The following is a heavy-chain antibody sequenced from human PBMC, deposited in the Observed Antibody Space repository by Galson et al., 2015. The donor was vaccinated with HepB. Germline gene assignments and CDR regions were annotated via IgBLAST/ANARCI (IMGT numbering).Heavy chain of an antibody. CDR2: IWYDGSNK. CDR1: GFTFSSYG. V-gene: IGHV3-33*01. Sequence: SLRLSCAASGFTFSSYGMHWVRQAPGKGLEWVAVIWYDGSNKYYADSVKGRFTISRDNSKNTLYLQMNSLRAEDTAVYYCARSRGYSGYHFDYWGQGTLVTVSS. J-gene: IGHJ4*02. CDR3: ARSRGYSGYHFDY. D-gene: IGHD5-12*01.